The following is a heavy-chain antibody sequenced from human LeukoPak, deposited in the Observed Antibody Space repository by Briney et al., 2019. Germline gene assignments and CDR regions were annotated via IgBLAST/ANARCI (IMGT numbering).Heavy chain of an antibody. CDR3: ARDPYNWNYYYYYYMDV. D-gene: IGHD1-20*01. V-gene: IGHV1-2*02. Sequence: ASVKVSCKASGYTFTGYYMHWVRQAPGQGLEWMGWINPNSGGTNYAQKFQGRVTMTRDTSISTAYMELSRLRSDDTAVYYCARDPYNWNYYYYYYMDVWGKGTTVTVSS. CDR1: GYTFTGYY. CDR2: INPNSGGT. J-gene: IGHJ6*03.